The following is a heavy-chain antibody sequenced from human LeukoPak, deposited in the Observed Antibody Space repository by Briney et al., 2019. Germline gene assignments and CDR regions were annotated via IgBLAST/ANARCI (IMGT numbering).Heavy chain of an antibody. CDR1: GGSINNHKW. V-gene: IGHV4-4*02. CDR2: IFYTGSP. D-gene: IGHD2-15*01. Sequence: SETLSLTCAVSGGSINNHKWWSWIRQSPGKGLEWIGEIFYTGSPNYNPSFQSRITMSVDKSNNQFSLILTSVTVADTAVYYCARGPLEYSSGGSCYSGRNWLDPWGQGTRVTASS. CDR3: ARGPLEYSSGGSCYSGRNWLDP. J-gene: IGHJ5*02.